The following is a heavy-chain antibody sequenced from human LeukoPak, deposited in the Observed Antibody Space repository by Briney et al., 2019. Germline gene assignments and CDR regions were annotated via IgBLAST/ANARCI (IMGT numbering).Heavy chain of an antibody. V-gene: IGHV3-30-3*01. CDR3: ARDPRNYDFGYFDY. CDR1: GFTFSSYA. Sequence: GGSLRLSCAASGFTFSSYAMHWVRQAPGKGLEWVALISYDGSNKYYADSVKGRFTISRDNSKNTLDLQMNSLRAEDTAVYYCARDPRNYDFGYFDYWGQGTLVTVSS. CDR2: ISYDGSNK. J-gene: IGHJ4*02. D-gene: IGHD3-3*01.